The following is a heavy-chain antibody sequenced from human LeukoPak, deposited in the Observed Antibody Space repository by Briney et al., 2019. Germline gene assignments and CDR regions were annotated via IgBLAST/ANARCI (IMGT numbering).Heavy chain of an antibody. Sequence: GSLRLSCAASGFTFSSYSMNWVRQAPGKGLEWVSSISSSSSYIYYADPVKGRFTISRDNAKNSLYLQMNSLRAEDTAVYYCARDGTTVVTFDYWGQGTLVTVSS. D-gene: IGHD4-23*01. J-gene: IGHJ4*02. CDR2: ISSSSSYI. V-gene: IGHV3-21*01. CDR3: ARDGTTVVTFDY. CDR1: GFTFSSYS.